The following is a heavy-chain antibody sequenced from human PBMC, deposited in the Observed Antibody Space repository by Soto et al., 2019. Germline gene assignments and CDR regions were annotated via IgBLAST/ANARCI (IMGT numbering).Heavy chain of an antibody. CDR2: IWYDGSNK. CDR1: GFTFSSYG. D-gene: IGHD5-12*01. Sequence: GGSLRLSCAASGFTFSSYGMHWVRQAPGKGLEWVAVIWYDGSNKYYADSVKGRFTISRDNSKNTLYLQMNSLRAEDTAVYYCARDLGVMGGYAGSDYWGQGTLVTVSS. J-gene: IGHJ4*02. V-gene: IGHV3-33*01. CDR3: ARDLGVMGGYAGSDY.